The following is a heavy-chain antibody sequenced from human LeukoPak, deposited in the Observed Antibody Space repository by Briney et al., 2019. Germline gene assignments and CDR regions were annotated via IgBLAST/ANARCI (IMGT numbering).Heavy chain of an antibody. D-gene: IGHD5-12*01. Sequence: GGSLRLSCAASGFSFSSYNLNWVRQAPGKGLEWVSSLSTSSSYIYYADSVKGRFTISRDNSKNTLFLQMNSLRAEDTAVYYCARDGFQDVDRWLRLGVFDYWGQGTLVTVSS. CDR1: GFSFSSYN. CDR2: LSTSSSYI. V-gene: IGHV3-21*01. J-gene: IGHJ4*02. CDR3: ARDGFQDVDRWLRLGVFDY.